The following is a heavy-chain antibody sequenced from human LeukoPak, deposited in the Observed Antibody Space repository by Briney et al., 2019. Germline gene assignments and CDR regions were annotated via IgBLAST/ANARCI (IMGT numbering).Heavy chain of an antibody. Sequence: GGSRRLSCVVSGFSISYNYMSWVRQAPEKGLEWVSLIYSAGDSYYADSVKGRFIISKDNSKNTVYLQMNRLRPEDTAVYYCASHYCSAGSCYFDGWGQGTLVAVSS. CDR1: GFSISYNY. CDR3: ASHYCSAGSCYFDG. V-gene: IGHV3-53*01. D-gene: IGHD2-8*02. J-gene: IGHJ4*02. CDR2: IYSAGDS.